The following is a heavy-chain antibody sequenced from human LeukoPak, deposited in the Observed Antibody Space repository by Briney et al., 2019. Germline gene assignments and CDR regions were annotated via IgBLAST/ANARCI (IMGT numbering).Heavy chain of an antibody. CDR2: ISSSGSTI. J-gene: IGHJ6*02. CDR3: ARDGIGYCSGGSCYSNSVWYYYGMDV. CDR1: GFTFSSYE. V-gene: IGHV3-48*03. D-gene: IGHD2-15*01. Sequence: TGGSLRLSCAASGFTFSSYEMNWVRQAPGKGLEWVSYISSSGSTIYYADSVKGRFTISRDNAKNSLYLQMNSLRAEDTAVYYYARDGIGYCSGGSCYSNSVWYYYGMDVWGQGATVTVSS.